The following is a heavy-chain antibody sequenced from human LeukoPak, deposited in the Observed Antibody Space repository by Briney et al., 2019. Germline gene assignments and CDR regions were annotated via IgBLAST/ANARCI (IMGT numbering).Heavy chain of an antibody. D-gene: IGHD3-10*01. CDR1: GGSISSSSYY. V-gene: IGHV4-39*01. Sequence: SETLSLTCTVSGGSISSSSYYWGWIRQPPGKGLEWIGSIYYSGSTYYNPSLKSRVTISVDTSKNQFSLKLSSVTAADTAVYYCARSVTMVRGTSQGYFDYWGQGTLVTVSS. CDR3: ARSVTMVRGTSQGYFDY. J-gene: IGHJ4*02. CDR2: IYYSGST.